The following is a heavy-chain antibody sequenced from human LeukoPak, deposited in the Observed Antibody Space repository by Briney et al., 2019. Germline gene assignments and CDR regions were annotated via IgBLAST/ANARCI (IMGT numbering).Heavy chain of an antibody. CDR1: GGSISGYY. CDR3: ARGWPHAGGLEY. CDR2: IHYTGGT. D-gene: IGHD3-16*01. J-gene: IGHJ4*02. V-gene: IGHV4-34*01. Sequence: SETLSLTCAVYGGSISGYYWSWIRQPPGKGLEWVGEIHYTGGTSYNPSLKSRATISIDTSKNQFSLKLNSVTAADTAVYYCARGWPHAGGLEYWGQGTLVTVSS.